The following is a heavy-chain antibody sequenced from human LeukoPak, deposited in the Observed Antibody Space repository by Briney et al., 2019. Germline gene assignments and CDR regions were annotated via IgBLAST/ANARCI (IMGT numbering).Heavy chain of an antibody. CDR1: GFTFSSYA. CDR2: ISGSGGST. Sequence: PGGSLRLSCAASGFTFSSYAMSWVRQASGKGLEWVSAISGSGGSTYYADSVKGRFTISRDNSKNTLYLQMNSLRAEDTAVYYCAKAAKIPSYGDYPPDYWGQGTLVTVSS. J-gene: IGHJ4*02. D-gene: IGHD4-17*01. V-gene: IGHV3-23*01. CDR3: AKAAKIPSYGDYPPDY.